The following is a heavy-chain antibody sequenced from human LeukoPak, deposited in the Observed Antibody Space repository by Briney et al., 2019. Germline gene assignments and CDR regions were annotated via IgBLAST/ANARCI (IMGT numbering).Heavy chain of an antibody. CDR2: ISTSSSYI. J-gene: IGHJ4*02. CDR1: GFTFSSYS. Sequence: GGTLRLSCAASGFTFSSYSMNWVRQAPGKGLEWVSSISTSSSYIYYADSVKGRFTISRDNAKNSLYLQMNSLRAEDTAVYYCARGWNSDYFDYWGQGTLVTVSS. D-gene: IGHD1-7*01. V-gene: IGHV3-21*01. CDR3: ARGWNSDYFDY.